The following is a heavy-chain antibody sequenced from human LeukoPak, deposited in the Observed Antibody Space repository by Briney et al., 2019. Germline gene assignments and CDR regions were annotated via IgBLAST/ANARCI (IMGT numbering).Heavy chain of an antibody. D-gene: IGHD3-16*02. CDR3: AREERGPITFGGVIVIYSYFDY. Sequence: ASVKVSCKASGYTFTSYYMHWVRQAPGQGLEWMGIINPSGGSTSYAQKFQGRVTTTRDTSTSTVYMELSSLRSEDTAVYYCAREERGPITFGGVIVIYSYFDYWGQGTLVTVSS. CDR2: INPSGGST. CDR1: GYTFTSYY. J-gene: IGHJ4*02. V-gene: IGHV1-46*01.